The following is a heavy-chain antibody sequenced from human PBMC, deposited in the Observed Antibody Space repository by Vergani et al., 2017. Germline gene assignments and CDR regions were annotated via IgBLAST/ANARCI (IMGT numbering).Heavy chain of an antibody. CDR2: IYTSEIT. CDR3: ARKYSSSVGFLAY. CDR1: GGSISPSY. V-gene: IGHV4-4*07. J-gene: IGHJ4*02. D-gene: IGHD6-6*01. Sequence: QVQLQESGPGLVKPSETLSLTCIVSGGSISPSYWGWIRQPAGKGLEWIGRIYTSEITNYNPSLKIRVTMSVDTAKNQFSLKLSSVTDADTAVYYCARKYSSSVGFLAYWGQGTLVTVSS.